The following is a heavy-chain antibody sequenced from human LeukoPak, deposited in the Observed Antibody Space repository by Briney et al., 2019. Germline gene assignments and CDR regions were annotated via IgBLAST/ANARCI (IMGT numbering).Heavy chain of an antibody. CDR1: GYTFTGCY. D-gene: IGHD2-2*01. CDR2: INPNSGGT. CDR3: ATTSPDIVVVPAAEEYVFDI. V-gene: IGHV1-2*02. Sequence: ASVKVSCKASGYTFTGCYMHWVRQAPGQGPEWMGWINPNSGGTNYAQKFQGRVTMTRDTSISTAYMELSRLRSDDTAVYYCATTSPDIVVVPAAEEYVFDIWGQGTLVTVSS. J-gene: IGHJ3*02.